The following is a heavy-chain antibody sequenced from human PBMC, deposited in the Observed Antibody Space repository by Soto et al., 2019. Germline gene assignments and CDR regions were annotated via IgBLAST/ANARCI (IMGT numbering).Heavy chain of an antibody. Sequence: GGSLRLSCAASGFTFSDYAMSWVRQAPGKGLVWVSAISGSGGGTYYSDSVKGRFTISKDNSKNTLYLQMNSLRAEDTALYYCAPGRVGYSSSSPFDYWGQGTLVTVSA. CDR1: GFTFSDYA. CDR2: ISGSGGGT. D-gene: IGHD6-6*01. V-gene: IGHV3-23*01. CDR3: APGRVGYSSSSPFDY. J-gene: IGHJ4*02.